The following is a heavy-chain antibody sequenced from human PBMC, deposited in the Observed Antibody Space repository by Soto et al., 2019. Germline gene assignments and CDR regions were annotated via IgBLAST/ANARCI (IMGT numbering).Heavy chain of an antibody. CDR1: GGPISSSSYY. J-gene: IGHJ6*02. V-gene: IGHV4-39*07. Sequence: SETLSLTCTVSGGPISSSSYYWGWIRQPPGKGLEWIGSIYYSGSTYYNPSLKSRVTISVDTSKNQFSLKLSSVTAADTAVYYCARDARDCSSTSCYYYYYYGMDVWGQGTTVTVSS. CDR2: IYYSGST. CDR3: ARDARDCSSTSCYYYYYYGMDV. D-gene: IGHD2-2*01.